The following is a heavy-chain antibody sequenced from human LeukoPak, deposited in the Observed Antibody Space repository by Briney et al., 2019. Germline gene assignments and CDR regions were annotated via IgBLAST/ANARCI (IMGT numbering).Heavy chain of an antibody. CDR1: GFTFDDYA. D-gene: IGHD3-10*01. J-gene: IGHJ6*03. Sequence: PGGSLRLSCAASGFTFDDYAMHWVRQAPGKGLEWVSGISWNSGSIGYADSVKGRFTISRDNSKNTLYLQMSSLRAEDTAVYYCSGYYYMDVWGKGTTVTISS. CDR2: ISWNSGSI. CDR3: SGYYYMDV. V-gene: IGHV3-9*01.